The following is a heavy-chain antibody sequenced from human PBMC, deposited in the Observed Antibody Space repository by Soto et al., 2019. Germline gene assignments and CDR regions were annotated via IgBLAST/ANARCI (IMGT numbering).Heavy chain of an antibody. CDR2: INPNSGGT. CDR3: ASLPHPPRQTMVRGSSLVGVWVDY. V-gene: IGHV1-2*02. Sequence: QVQLVQSGAEVKKPGASVKVSCKASGYTFTGYYMHWVRQAPGQGLEWMGWINPNSGGTNYAQKFQGGVTMTRDTSISTAYMELSRLRSDDTALYYCASLPHPPRQTMVRGSSLVGVWVDYWGKGTLVTDSS. J-gene: IGHJ4*02. D-gene: IGHD3-10*01. CDR1: GYTFTGYY.